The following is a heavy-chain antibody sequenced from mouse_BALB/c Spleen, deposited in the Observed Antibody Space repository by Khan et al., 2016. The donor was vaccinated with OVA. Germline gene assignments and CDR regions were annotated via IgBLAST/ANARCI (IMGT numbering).Heavy chain of an antibody. Sequence: EVQLQESGPGLVKPSQSLSLTCTVTGYSITSDYAWNWIRQFPGNKLEWMGYISYSGSTTYNPSLKSRISITRDTSKNPFFLQLNSVTTEDTATYYCARGFTYWGQGTLVTVSA. CDR1: GYSITSDYA. CDR2: ISYSGST. V-gene: IGHV3-2*02. J-gene: IGHJ3*01. CDR3: ARGFTY.